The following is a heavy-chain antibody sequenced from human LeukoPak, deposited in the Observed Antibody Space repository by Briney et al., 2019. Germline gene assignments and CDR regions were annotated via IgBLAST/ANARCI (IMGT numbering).Heavy chain of an antibody. V-gene: IGHV3-30*18. J-gene: IGHJ4*02. CDR1: GFTFSSHG. Sequence: TGGSLRLSCAASGFTFSSHGMHWVRQAPGKGLEWVALTSFDGVNKYYGDSVKGRFTISRDNSKNTLYLQMNSLRAEDTAVYYCAKDIGLQLRYFDWSPEVWGQGTLVTVSS. CDR2: TSFDGVNK. CDR3: AKDIGLQLRYFDWSPEV. D-gene: IGHD3-9*01.